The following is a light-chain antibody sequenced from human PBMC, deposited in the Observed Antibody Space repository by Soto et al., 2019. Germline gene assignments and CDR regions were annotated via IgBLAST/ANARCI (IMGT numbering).Light chain of an antibody. CDR3: SSYTSATTYV. CDR1: SSYVGAYNY. CDR2: DVS. J-gene: IGLJ1*01. V-gene: IGLV2-14*01. Sequence: SVLNQPASVTGSPGQSFTISCTGTSSYVGAYNYDSWYQQYPGEAPKVIIYDVSHRPAGVSNRFSGSKSGNTASLTISGLQTQDEADYYCSSYTSATTYVFGTGTKVTVL.